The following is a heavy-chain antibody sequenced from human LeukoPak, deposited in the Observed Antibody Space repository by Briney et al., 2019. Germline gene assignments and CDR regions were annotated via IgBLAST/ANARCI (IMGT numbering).Heavy chain of an antibody. CDR3: ARDSSSSWIDY. Sequence: GGSLRLSCAGSGFIFNNYAMHWVRQAPGKGLEWVAVIWYDGSNKYYADSVKGRFTISRDNSKNTLYLQMNSLRAEDTAVYYCARDSSSSWIDYWGQGTLVTVSS. CDR1: GFIFNNYA. CDR2: IWYDGSNK. J-gene: IGHJ4*02. D-gene: IGHD6-13*01. V-gene: IGHV3-33*08.